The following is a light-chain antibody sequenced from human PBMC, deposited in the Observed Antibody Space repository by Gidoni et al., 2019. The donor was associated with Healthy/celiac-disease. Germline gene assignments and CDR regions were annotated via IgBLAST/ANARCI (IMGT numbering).Light chain of an antibody. J-gene: IGLJ1*01. V-gene: IGLV2-14*01. CDR3: SSYTSSSPHV. Sequence: QSALTQPASVSGSPGQSITISCTGTSSYVGGYNYVSLYQQHPGKAPKLMIYDVSNRPSGVSNRFSGSKSGNTASLTISGLQAEDEADYYCSSYTSSSPHVFGTGTKVTVL. CDR1: SSYVGGYNY. CDR2: DVS.